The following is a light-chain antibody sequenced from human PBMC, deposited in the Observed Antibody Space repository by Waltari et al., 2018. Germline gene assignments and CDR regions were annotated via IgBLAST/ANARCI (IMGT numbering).Light chain of an antibody. CDR2: EVS. CDR3: SSYTRSDTYV. Sequence: QSALTQPASVSGSPGQSITISCTGTSSDVGAYNFVSWYQQHPGKAPNLMIDEVSNRPSGVSNRFSGSKSGNTASLTISALQTEDEADYHCSSYTRSDTYVFGAGTKVTVL. J-gene: IGLJ1*01. V-gene: IGLV2-14*01. CDR1: SSDVGAYNF.